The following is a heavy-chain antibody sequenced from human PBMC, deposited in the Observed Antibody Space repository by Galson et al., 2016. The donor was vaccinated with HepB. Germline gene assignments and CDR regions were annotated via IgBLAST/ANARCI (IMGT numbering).Heavy chain of an antibody. V-gene: IGHV3-7*01. CDR1: GFTFRTSW. J-gene: IGHJ3*01. CDR2: INPDGSQT. Sequence: SLRLSCAASGFTFRTSWMSRVRQPPGKGPGWVANINPDGSQTYYVDSVKGRFNISKDNAKNSLYLRMNSLRADDTAVYYCARDPMRFAFDLWGQGTMVTVSS. CDR3: ARDPMRFAFDL.